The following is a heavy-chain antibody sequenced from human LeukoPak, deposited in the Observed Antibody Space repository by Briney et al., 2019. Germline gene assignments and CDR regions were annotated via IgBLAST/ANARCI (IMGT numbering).Heavy chain of an antibody. CDR2: ISAYNGNT. D-gene: IGHD3-10*01. Sequence: ASVKVSCKATGYAFHGFYIHWVRQAPGQGLEWMGWISAYNGNTNYAQKLQGRVTMTTDTSTSTAYMELRSLRSDDTAVYYCARAAITMVRGVIGAFDIWGQGTMVTVSS. CDR1: GYAFHGFY. V-gene: IGHV1-18*04. CDR3: ARAAITMVRGVIGAFDI. J-gene: IGHJ3*02.